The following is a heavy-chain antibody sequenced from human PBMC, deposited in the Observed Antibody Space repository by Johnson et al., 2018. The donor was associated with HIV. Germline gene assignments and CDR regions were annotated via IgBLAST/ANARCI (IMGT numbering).Heavy chain of an antibody. CDR1: GFTFSSYA. CDR3: ASSYSESDAFDI. Sequence: QVQLVESGGGVVQPGRSLRLSCAASGFTFSSYAMHWVRQAPGKGLEWVAVISYDGSNKYYADSVKGRFTISRDNSKNTLYLQMNSLRAEDTAVYYCASSYSESDAFDIWGQGTMVTVSS. J-gene: IGHJ3*02. V-gene: IGHV3-30*04. D-gene: IGHD3-10*01. CDR2: ISYDGSNK.